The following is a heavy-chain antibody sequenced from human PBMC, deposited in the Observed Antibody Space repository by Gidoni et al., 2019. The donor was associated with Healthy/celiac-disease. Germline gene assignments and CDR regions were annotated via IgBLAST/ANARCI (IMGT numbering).Heavy chain of an antibody. Sequence: EVQLVESGGGLVKPGGSLRLSCAASGFTFSSYSMNWVRQAPGKGLEWVSSISSSSSYIYYADSVKSRFTISRDNAKNSLYLQMNSLRAEDTAVYYCARDHSGYDILTGYYSLDYWGQGTLVTVSS. CDR1: GFTFSSYS. CDR2: ISSSSSYI. V-gene: IGHV3-21*01. CDR3: ARDHSGYDILTGYYSLDY. D-gene: IGHD3-9*01. J-gene: IGHJ4*02.